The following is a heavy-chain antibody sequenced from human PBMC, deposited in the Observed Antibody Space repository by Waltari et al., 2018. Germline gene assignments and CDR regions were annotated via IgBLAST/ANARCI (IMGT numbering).Heavy chain of an antibody. D-gene: IGHD3-3*01. CDR2: INAGNGNT. CDR1: GYTFTSYA. J-gene: IGHJ4*02. V-gene: IGHV1-3*01. Sequence: QVQLVQSGAEVKKPGASVKVSCKASGYTFTSYAMHWVRQAPGQRLEWMGWINAGNGNTKDSQKFQGRVTITRDTSASTAYMELSSLRSEDTAVYYCARDGLRFLEWLHWGQGTLVTVSS. CDR3: ARDGLRFLEWLH.